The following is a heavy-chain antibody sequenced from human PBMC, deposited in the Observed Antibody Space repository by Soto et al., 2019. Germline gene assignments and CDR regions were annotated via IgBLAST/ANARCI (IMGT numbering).Heavy chain of an antibody. CDR1: PDGISSNNAT. D-gene: IGHD2-8*01. CDR3: ARLIGNSWLDS. J-gene: IGHJ5*01. CDR2: TYYRSKWYN. V-gene: IGHV6-1*01. Sequence: PSQTHSLLCSISPDGISSNNATSDWIRQPPSRGLEWLGRTYYRSKWYNDYAVSVKSRITINPDTSNNQLSLQLNSVTPDDTAVYYCARLIGNSWLDSWGQGTLVTVSS.